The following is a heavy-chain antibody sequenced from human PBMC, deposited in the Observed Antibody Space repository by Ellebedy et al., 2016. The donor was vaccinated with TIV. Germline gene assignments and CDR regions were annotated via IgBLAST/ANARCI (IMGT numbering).Heavy chain of an antibody. CDR3: ARRSTDFAFDS. V-gene: IGHV3-30*04. CDR2: VSSDGSGE. D-gene: IGHD3/OR15-3a*01. J-gene: IGHJ4*02. CDR1: GFTFGSYS. Sequence: GESLKISCAASGFTFGSYSMHWVRQAPGKGLEWVAEVSSDGSGERYTDSVKGRFTISRDNSKNTLFLQMSSLRAEDTAVYFCARRSTDFAFDSWGQGTLVTVSS.